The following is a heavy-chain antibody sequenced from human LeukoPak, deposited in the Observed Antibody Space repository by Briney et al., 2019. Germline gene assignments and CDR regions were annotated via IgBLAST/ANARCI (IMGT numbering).Heavy chain of an antibody. V-gene: IGHV4-4*07. J-gene: IGHJ3*02. CDR2: IYTSGST. Sequence: SETLSLTCTVSGGSISSYYWSWIRQPAGKGLEWIGRIYTSGSTNYNPSLKSRVTMSVDTSKNQFSPKLSSVTAADTAVYYCARDGKVGATLYDAFDIWGQGTMVTVSS. CDR1: GGSISSYY. D-gene: IGHD1-26*01. CDR3: ARDGKVGATLYDAFDI.